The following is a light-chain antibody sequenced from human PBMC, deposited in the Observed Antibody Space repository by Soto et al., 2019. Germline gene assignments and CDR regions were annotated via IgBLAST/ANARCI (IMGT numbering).Light chain of an antibody. CDR1: RSDIGAYNF. V-gene: IGLV2-14*03. J-gene: IGLJ2*01. CDR2: DVN. Sequence: QSALTQPASVSGSPGQSITISCTGTRSDIGAYNFVSWYQQHPGEVPKLILYDVNVRPSGVSNRFSGSKSGNTASLTISGLQAVDEADYYCTSWTTSTTMIFGGGTNSPS. CDR3: TSWTTSTTMI.